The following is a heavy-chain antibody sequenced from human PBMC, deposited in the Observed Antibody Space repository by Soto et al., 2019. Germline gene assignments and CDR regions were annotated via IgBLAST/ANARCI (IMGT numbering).Heavy chain of an antibody. Sequence: PSETLSLTGTVAGGSISSYYWSWIRQPPGKGLEWIGYIYYSGSTNYNPSLKGRVTISVDTSKNQFSLKLSSVTAADTAVYYCARDFTVSSNPSYYYCGMDVWGQGTTVTVSS. D-gene: IGHD4-17*01. CDR3: ARDFTVSSNPSYYYCGMDV. CDR2: IYYSGST. V-gene: IGHV4-59*01. J-gene: IGHJ6*02. CDR1: GGSISSYY.